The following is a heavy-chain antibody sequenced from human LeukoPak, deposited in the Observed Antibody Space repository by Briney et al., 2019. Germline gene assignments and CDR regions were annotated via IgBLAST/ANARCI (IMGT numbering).Heavy chain of an antibody. Sequence: PSETLSLTCSVSGASMTNHYWSWIRQPPGKGLEWIGYIYDSETTNYNPSLKSRVTMSVDMSNTQSPLKLGYVTAADTALYYCATRPADRTWHGVFDYWSRGTLVTVSS. CDR3: ATRPADRTWHGVFDY. CDR2: IYDSETT. CDR1: GASMTNHY. J-gene: IGHJ4*02. V-gene: IGHV4-59*11. D-gene: IGHD6-6*01.